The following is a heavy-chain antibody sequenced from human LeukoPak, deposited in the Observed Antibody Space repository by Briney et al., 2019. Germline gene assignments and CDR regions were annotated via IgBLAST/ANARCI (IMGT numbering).Heavy chain of an antibody. CDR2: ISGDGVST. V-gene: IGHV3-43*02. Sequence: GGSLRLSCVVSGLPIADFAMHGVRQAPGKGLEWVSLISGDGVSTFYADSVKGRFSISRDNSKNSLSLEMNSLRTEDTAMYYCARESGKFDYWGQGTLVAVSS. J-gene: IGHJ4*02. CDR1: GLPIADFA. CDR3: ARESGKFDY.